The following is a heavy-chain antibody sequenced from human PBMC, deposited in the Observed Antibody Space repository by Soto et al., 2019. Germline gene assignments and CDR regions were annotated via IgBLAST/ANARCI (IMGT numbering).Heavy chain of an antibody. Sequence: PVGSLRLSCAASGFTVSSNYMSWVRQAPGKGLEWVSVIYSGGSTYYADSVKGRFTISRDNSKNTLYLQMNSLRAEDTAVYYCARDLNRDTIFGVVYYYGMDVWGQGTTVTVSS. CDR3: ARDLNRDTIFGVVYYYGMDV. D-gene: IGHD3-3*01. CDR1: GFTVSSNY. J-gene: IGHJ6*02. V-gene: IGHV3-53*01. CDR2: IYSGGST.